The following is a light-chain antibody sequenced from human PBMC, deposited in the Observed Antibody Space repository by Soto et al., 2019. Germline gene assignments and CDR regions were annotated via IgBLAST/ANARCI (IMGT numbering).Light chain of an antibody. J-gene: IGLJ1*01. CDR2: EVF. Sequence: QSVLTQPASVSGSPGQSITISCTGTSSDIGAYNFVSWYQQHPGKAPKLMIYEVFNRPSGVSDRFSGSKSGNTASLTISGLQTEDEADYYCSAFTSSSAIYVFGNGTKVTV. CDR1: SSDIGAYNF. V-gene: IGLV2-14*01. CDR3: SAFTSSSAIYV.